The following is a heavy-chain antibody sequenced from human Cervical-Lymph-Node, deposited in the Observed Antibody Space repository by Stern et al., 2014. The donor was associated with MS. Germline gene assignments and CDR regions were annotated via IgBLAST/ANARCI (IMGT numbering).Heavy chain of an antibody. CDR2: ISYDGSSQ. CDR1: GFTFGRHS. V-gene: IGHV3-30-3*01. CDR3: ARPAAARYFDY. Sequence: VQLVESWGGVVQPGRSLRLSCATSGFTFGRHSLHWVRQAPGKGLEWVAIISYDGSSQHYADSVKGRFTISRSNSNNTLYLQMNSLRVEDTAMYYCARPAAARYFDYWGQGSQVTVSS. D-gene: IGHD6-25*01. J-gene: IGHJ4*02.